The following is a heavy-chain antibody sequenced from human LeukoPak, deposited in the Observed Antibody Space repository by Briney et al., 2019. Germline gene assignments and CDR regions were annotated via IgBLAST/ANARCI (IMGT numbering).Heavy chain of an antibody. CDR2: INHSGST. CDR1: GSSLSNDYY. Sequence: PSETLSLTCTVSGSSLSNDYYWGWIRQPPGKGLEWIGEINHSGSTNYNPSLKSRVTISVDTSKNQFSLKLSSVTAADTAVYYCARAVGYSYGYRLSYYYYMDVWGKGTTVTVSS. D-gene: IGHD5-18*01. CDR3: ARAVGYSYGYRLSYYYYMDV. V-gene: IGHV4-38-2*02. J-gene: IGHJ6*03.